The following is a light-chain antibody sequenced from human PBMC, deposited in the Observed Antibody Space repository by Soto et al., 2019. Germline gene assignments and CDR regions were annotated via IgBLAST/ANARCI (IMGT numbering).Light chain of an antibody. CDR1: QSVSSY. J-gene: IGKJ1*01. V-gene: IGKV3-20*01. CDR3: QQYGSSPT. CDR2: GAS. Sequence: EIVLTQSPATLSLSPGERATLSCRASQSVSSYLAWYQQKPGQAPRLLIYGASIRATGIPDRFSGSGSGTDFTLTISRLEPEDFAVYYCQQYGSSPTFAQGTKVDI.